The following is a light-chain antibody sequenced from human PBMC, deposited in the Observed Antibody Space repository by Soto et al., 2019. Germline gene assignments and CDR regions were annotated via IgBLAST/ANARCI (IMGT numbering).Light chain of an antibody. CDR1: QNVLYKSNNENY. CDR2: WAS. CDR3: QQYNNNPPLT. Sequence: DIVMTQSPDSLAVSLGERATINCKSSQNVLYKSNNENYLAWYQQKPGQPPKLLIYWASTRKPGVPDRFSGSSSWSVNSLAISSQQAEYEAVYYCQQYNNNPPLTFGQGTKLEI. V-gene: IGKV4-1*01. J-gene: IGKJ2*01.